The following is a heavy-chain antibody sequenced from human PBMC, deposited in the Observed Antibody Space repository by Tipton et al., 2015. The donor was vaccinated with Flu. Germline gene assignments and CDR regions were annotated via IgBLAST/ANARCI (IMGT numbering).Heavy chain of an antibody. D-gene: IGHD1-20*01. V-gene: IGHV3-7*01. CDR1: GFTFSDYL. CDR3: ARDLTTYSWTLYGAT. J-gene: IGHJ5*02. CDR2: IKQDGSEK. Sequence: SLRLSCAASGFTFSDYLMTWVRQAPGKGLEWLADIKQDGSEKYYVDSVRGRFTVSRDNAKNSLFLQMNSLRAEDTAVYFCARDLTTYSWTLYGATWGQGTLVTVSS.